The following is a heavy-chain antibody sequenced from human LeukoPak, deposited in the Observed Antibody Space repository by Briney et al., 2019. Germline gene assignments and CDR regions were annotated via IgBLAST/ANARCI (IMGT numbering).Heavy chain of an antibody. CDR1: GYTFTGYY. J-gene: IGHJ4*02. V-gene: IGHV1-2*02. Sequence: ASVKVSCKSSGYTFTGYYMHWVRQAPGQGLEWMGWINPNSGGTDYAQSFQGRVTMTRDTSVSIVYMELNRLISDDTAVYYCARSRGSGSYLPDYWGQGTLVTVSS. CDR3: ARSRGSGSYLPDY. D-gene: IGHD1-26*01. CDR2: INPNSGGT.